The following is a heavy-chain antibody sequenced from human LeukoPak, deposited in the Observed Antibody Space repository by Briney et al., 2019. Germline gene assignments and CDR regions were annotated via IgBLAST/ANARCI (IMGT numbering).Heavy chain of an antibody. CDR1: GGSFSGYY. Sequence: PSETLSLTCAVYGGSFSGYYWSWIRQPPGKGLEWIGEINHSGSTNYNPSLKSRVTISVDTSKNQFSLKLSSVTAAHTAVYYCARVGPHSTRADYWGQGTLVTVSS. D-gene: IGHD6-13*01. CDR2: INHSGST. V-gene: IGHV4-34*01. J-gene: IGHJ4*02. CDR3: ARVGPHSTRADY.